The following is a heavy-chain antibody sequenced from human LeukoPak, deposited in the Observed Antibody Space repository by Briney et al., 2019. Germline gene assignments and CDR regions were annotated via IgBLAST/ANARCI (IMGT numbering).Heavy chain of an antibody. CDR2: INPNTGDT. Sequence: ASVKVSCKASGYTFTGYFMHWVRQAPGQGLEWMGRINPNTGDTIYAQKFQGRVSLTRDTSISTAYMVLSRLRSDDTATYYCARPHSGIGSSPFDYWGQGALVTVSS. V-gene: IGHV1-2*06. D-gene: IGHD1-26*01. CDR3: ARPHSGIGSSPFDY. J-gene: IGHJ4*02. CDR1: GYTFTGYF.